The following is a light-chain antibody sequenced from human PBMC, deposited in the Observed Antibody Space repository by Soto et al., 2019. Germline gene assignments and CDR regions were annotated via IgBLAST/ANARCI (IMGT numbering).Light chain of an antibody. J-gene: IGKJ4*01. Sequence: EIGMTQSPGTLSVSPGERATLSCRATQSVGSNLAWYQQKPGQAPRLLIYDASTRATGVPARFSGSGSGTDFTLTISSLRSEDVAVDHCQQYNDWPPFTFGGGTKVEIK. CDR3: QQYNDWPPFT. V-gene: IGKV3-15*01. CDR1: QSVGSN. CDR2: DAS.